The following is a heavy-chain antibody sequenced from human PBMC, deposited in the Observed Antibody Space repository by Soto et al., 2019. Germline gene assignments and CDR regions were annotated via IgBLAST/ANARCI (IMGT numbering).Heavy chain of an antibody. V-gene: IGHV3-33*01. J-gene: IGHJ6*02. CDR2: IWYDGSNK. CDR3: ARDRVYGSGSYYYYYYGMDV. D-gene: IGHD3-10*01. CDR1: GFTFSSYG. Sequence: QVQLVESGGGVVQPGRSLRLSCAASGFTFSSYGMHWVRQAPGKGLEWVAVIWYDGSNKYYADSVKGRFTISRDNSKNTLYLQMNSLRAEDTAVYYCARDRVYGSGSYYYYYYGMDVWGQGTTVTVSS.